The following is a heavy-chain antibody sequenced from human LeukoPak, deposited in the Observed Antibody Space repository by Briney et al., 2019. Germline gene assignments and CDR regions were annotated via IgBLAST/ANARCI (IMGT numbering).Heavy chain of an antibody. CDR2: ISWNSGSI. CDR1: GFTFDDYV. Sequence: GRSLRLSCAASGFTFDDYVMHWVRQAPGKGLEWVSGISWNSGSIGYADSVKGRFTISRDNAKNSLYLQMNSLRAEDMALYYCAKDSNLGAFDIWGQGTMVTVSS. D-gene: IGHD7-27*01. CDR3: AKDSNLGAFDI. J-gene: IGHJ3*02. V-gene: IGHV3-9*03.